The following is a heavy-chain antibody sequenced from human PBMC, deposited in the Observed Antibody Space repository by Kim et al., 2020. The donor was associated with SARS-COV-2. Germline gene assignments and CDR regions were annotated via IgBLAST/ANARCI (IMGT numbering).Heavy chain of an antibody. V-gene: IGHV3-23*01. Sequence: GGSLRLSCAASGFTFDNYAMNWVRQAPGKGLEWVSSLSGGGSNTYYADSVKGRFTISRDNSKNTVYLQMNSLRAEDTAIYYCAKDGGGWYTSGWYYFDNWGQGMLVTVSS. CDR1: GFTFDNYA. CDR2: LSGGGSNT. CDR3: AKDGGGWYTSGWYYFDN. J-gene: IGHJ4*02. D-gene: IGHD6-19*01.